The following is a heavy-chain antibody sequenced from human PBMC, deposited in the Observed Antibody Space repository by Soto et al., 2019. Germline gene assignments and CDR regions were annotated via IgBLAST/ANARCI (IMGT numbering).Heavy chain of an antibody. Sequence: GSLRLSCAASGFTFSSYAMSWVRQAPGKGLEWVSAISGSGGSTYYADSVKGRFTISRDNSKNTLYLQMNSLRAEDTAVYYCAKGGTMVRGVMPHMDVWGQGTTVTVSS. J-gene: IGHJ6*02. CDR3: AKGGTMVRGVMPHMDV. V-gene: IGHV3-23*01. CDR1: GFTFSSYA. CDR2: ISGSGGST. D-gene: IGHD3-10*01.